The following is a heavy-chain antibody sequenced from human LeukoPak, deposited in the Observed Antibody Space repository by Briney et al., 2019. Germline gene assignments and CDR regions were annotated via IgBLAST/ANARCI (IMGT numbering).Heavy chain of an antibody. CDR1: GFTFSSYS. CDR3: ARGMPSYGYVGKPEVEYYFDY. J-gene: IGHJ4*02. V-gene: IGHV3-23*01. D-gene: IGHD5-18*01. Sequence: PGGSLRLSCAASGFTFSSYSMNWVRQAPGKGLEWVSAISGSGGSTYYADSVKGRFTISRDNSKNTLYLQMNSLRAEDTAVYYCARGMPSYGYVGKPEVEYYFDYWGQGTLVTVSS. CDR2: ISGSGGST.